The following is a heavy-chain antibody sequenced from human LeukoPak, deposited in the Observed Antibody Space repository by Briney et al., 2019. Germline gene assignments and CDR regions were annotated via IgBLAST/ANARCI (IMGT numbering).Heavy chain of an antibody. J-gene: IGHJ1*01. D-gene: IGHD6-19*01. CDR1: GYTFSSYD. CDR2: MNPNSGNT. V-gene: IGHV1-8*01. Sequence: ASVKVSCKASGYTFSSYDINWVRQATGQGLEWMGWMNPNSGNTGYAQKFQGRLNMTRNTSISTAYMELSSQRSEDTAVYYCARRVGSGWPVQHWGQGTLVTVSS. CDR3: ARRVGSGWPVQH.